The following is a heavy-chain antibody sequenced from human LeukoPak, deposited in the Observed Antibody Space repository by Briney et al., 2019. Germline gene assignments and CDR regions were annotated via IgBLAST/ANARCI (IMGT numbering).Heavy chain of an antibody. Sequence: GGSLRLSCAASGFTVSSNYMSWVRQAPGKGLEWGSVIYSGGSTYYADSVKGRFTISRDNSKNTLYLQMNSLRAEDTAVYYCASSLKPYYYDSSGYYEVSGYLDYWGQGTLVTVSS. CDR1: GFTVSSNY. CDR3: ASSLKPYYYDSSGYYEVSGYLDY. D-gene: IGHD3-22*01. J-gene: IGHJ4*02. CDR2: IYSGGST. V-gene: IGHV3-53*01.